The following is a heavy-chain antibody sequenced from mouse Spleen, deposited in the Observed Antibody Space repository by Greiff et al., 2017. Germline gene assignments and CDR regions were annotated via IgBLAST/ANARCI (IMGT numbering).Heavy chain of an antibody. CDR3: ARHGRGPGYAMDY. CDR1: GFTFSDYY. V-gene: IGHV5-12*02. CDR2: ISNGGGST. J-gene: IGHJ4*01. Sequence: EVKLEESGGGLVQPGGSLKLSCATSGFTFSDYYMYWVRQTPEKRLEWVAYISNGGGSTYYPDTVKGRFTISRDNAKNTLYLQMSRLKSEDTAMYYCARHGRGPGYAMDYWGQGTSVTVSS.